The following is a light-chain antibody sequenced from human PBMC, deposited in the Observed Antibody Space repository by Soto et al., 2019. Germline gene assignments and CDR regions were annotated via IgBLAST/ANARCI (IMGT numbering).Light chain of an antibody. CDR3: HQSYGTPPLT. CDR2: EAS. Sequence: DIQLTQSPSPLSASVGDRVYITCRTSQDISSYLNWYQAKPGKAPKLLIYEASTLESGVPSRFSGSGSGSYCTLTISSPHPEDSATYSCHQSYGTPPLTFGPGTRVDI. V-gene: IGKV1-39*01. J-gene: IGKJ3*01. CDR1: QDISSY.